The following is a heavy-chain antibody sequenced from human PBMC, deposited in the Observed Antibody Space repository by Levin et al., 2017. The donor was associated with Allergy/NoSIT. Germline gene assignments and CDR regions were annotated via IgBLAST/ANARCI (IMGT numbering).Heavy chain of an antibody. Sequence: GGSLRLSCAASGFTFSSYGMHWVRQAPGKGLEWVAVIWYDGSNKYYADSVKGRFTISRDNSKNTLYLQMNSLRAEDTAVYYCARDPGYYDSSGFDYWGQGTLVTVSS. D-gene: IGHD3-22*01. V-gene: IGHV3-33*01. J-gene: IGHJ4*02. CDR3: ARDPGYYDSSGFDY. CDR1: GFTFSSYG. CDR2: IWYDGSNK.